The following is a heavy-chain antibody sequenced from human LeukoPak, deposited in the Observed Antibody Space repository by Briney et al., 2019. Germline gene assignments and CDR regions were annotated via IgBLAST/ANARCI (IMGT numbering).Heavy chain of an antibody. D-gene: IGHD2-15*01. Sequence: ASVKVSCKASGGIFSSYAISWVRQAPGQGLEWMVGIIPIFGTANYAQKFQGRVTITTDESTSTAYMELSSLRSEDTAVYYCASVATPDLNSYYFDYWGQGTLVTVSS. CDR1: GGIFSSYA. J-gene: IGHJ4*02. CDR2: IIPIFGTA. V-gene: IGHV1-69*05. CDR3: ASVATPDLNSYYFDY.